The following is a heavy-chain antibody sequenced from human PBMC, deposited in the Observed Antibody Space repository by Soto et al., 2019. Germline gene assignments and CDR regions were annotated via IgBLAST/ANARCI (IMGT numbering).Heavy chain of an antibody. Sequence: GGSLRLSCVASGFDFDNFEMNWVRQAPGRGPEWLSYIHGGGTVYYADSVKGRFTISRDNSKNSLYRQMYSLRDEDTAVYFLLGGGLRYFDYWGQGALVTVS. D-gene: IGHD3-16*01. V-gene: IGHV3-48*03. J-gene: IGHJ4*02. CDR1: GFDFDNFE. CDR2: IHGGGTV. CDR3: LGGGLRYFDY.